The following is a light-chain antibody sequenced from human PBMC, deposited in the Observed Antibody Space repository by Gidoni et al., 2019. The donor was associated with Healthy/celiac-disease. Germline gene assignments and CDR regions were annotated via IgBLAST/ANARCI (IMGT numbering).Light chain of an antibody. CDR3: QQRSNWPLLT. V-gene: IGKV3-11*01. Sequence: IVLTQSQATLYLSPGERATLSCRASQSVSSYLAWYQQKPGQAPRLLISDASNRATGIPARFSGSGSGTDFTLTISSLAPEDFAVYYCQQRSNWPLLTFGGXTKVEIK. CDR2: DAS. J-gene: IGKJ4*01. CDR1: QSVSSY.